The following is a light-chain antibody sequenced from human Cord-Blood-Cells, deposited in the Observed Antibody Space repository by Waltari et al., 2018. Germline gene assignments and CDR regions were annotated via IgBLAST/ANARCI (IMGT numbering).Light chain of an antibody. V-gene: IGKV1-5*01. CDR2: DAS. CDR1: QSISSW. J-gene: IGKJ1*01. Sequence: DIQMTQSPSTLSASVGDRVTITCRASQSISSWLALYQKKPGKAPKLLIYDASSLESGVPSRFSGSGSGTEFTLTISSLQPDDFATYYCQQYNSYGTFGQGTKVEIK. CDR3: QQYNSYGT.